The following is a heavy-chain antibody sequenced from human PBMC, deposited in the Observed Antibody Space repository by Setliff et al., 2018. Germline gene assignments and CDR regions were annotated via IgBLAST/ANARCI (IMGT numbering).Heavy chain of an antibody. CDR2: IGESGNNI. CDR3: ARSFSRREKFLLDY. CDR1: GFTFSGYY. J-gene: IGHJ4*02. V-gene: IGHV3-21*05. Sequence: GSLRLSCAASGFTFSGYYMQWVRQAPGKGLEWVSCIGESGNNIYYADSMKGRFTISRDNAKNSLYLQMNSLRAEDTAVYYCARSFSRREKFLLDYWGQGALVTVSS.